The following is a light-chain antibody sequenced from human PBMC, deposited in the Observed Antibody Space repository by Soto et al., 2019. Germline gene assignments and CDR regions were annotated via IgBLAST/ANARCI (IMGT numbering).Light chain of an antibody. Sequence: AIQMTQSPSSLSASVGDRVTITGREGQGLREDLAWYQQKPGKAPKLLIYSASSLPSGVPSRFSGSGSGTDFTLTISSLQPEDFATYFCLHDYEFPFTFGPGTRVDI. CDR1: QGLRED. V-gene: IGKV1-6*01. CDR3: LHDYEFPFT. J-gene: IGKJ3*01. CDR2: SAS.